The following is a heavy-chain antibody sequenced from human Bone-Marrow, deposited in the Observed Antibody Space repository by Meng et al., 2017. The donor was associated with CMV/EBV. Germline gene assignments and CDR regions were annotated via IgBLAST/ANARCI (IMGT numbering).Heavy chain of an antibody. J-gene: IGHJ4*02. CDR2: IYYSGST. CDR1: GGSISSSSYY. Sequence: SETLSLTCTVSGGSISSSSYYWGWIRQPPGKGLEWIGSIYYSGSTYYNPSLESRVTISGDTSKNHFSLMLSSMTAADTAVYYCARGRSNWNDYPFVYWGQGTLVTVSS. CDR3: ARGRSNWNDYPFVY. V-gene: IGHV4-39*07. D-gene: IGHD1-1*01.